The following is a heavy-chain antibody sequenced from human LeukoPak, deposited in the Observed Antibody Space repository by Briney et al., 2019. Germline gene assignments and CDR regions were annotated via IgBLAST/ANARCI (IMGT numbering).Heavy chain of an antibody. D-gene: IGHD2-2*01. Sequence: GGSLRLSCAASGFTFSSYGMHWVRQAPGKGLEWVAFIRYDGSNKYYADSVKGRFTISRDNSKNTLYLQMNSLRAEGTAVYYCAKEVRCSSTSCYPNRPASDYWGQGTLVTVSS. V-gene: IGHV3-30*02. CDR2: IRYDGSNK. CDR1: GFTFSSYG. CDR3: AKEVRCSSTSCYPNRPASDY. J-gene: IGHJ4*02.